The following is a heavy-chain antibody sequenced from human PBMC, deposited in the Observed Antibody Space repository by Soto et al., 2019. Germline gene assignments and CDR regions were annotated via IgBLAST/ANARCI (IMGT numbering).Heavy chain of an antibody. J-gene: IGHJ6*03. D-gene: IGHD1-26*01. CDR1: GITFSIYW. CDR3: ARGSGHYMDV. V-gene: IGHV3-7*01. Sequence: EVQLVESGGGLVQPGGSLRLSCAASGITFSIYWMSWVRQAPGKGLEWVANIKQDGSEKYYADSVKGRFTISRDNAKSSLYLQMNSLRAEDTAVFWCARGSGHYMDVWGKGTTVTVSS. CDR2: IKQDGSEK.